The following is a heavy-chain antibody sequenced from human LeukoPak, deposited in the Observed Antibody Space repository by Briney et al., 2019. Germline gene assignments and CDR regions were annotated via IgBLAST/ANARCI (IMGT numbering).Heavy chain of an antibody. D-gene: IGHD1-26*01. CDR2: VFYSGST. J-gene: IGHJ6*03. Sequence: PSETLSLTCTVSGGSISKYYWSWIRQPPGKGLEWIGYVFYSGSTNYNPSLKSRVTISVDTSKNQFSLKLSSVTAADTAVYYCAHPGEGPVGYYYMDVWGKGTTVTVSS. V-gene: IGHV4-59*08. CDR1: GGSISKYY. CDR3: AHPGEGPVGYYYMDV.